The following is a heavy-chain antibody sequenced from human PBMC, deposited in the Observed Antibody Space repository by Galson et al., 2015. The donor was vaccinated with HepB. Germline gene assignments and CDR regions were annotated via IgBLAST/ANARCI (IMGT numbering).Heavy chain of an antibody. CDR1: GYSFTSYW. CDR2: IYPGDSDT. J-gene: IGHJ6*02. V-gene: IGHV5-51*01. CDR3: ARRRPGAYYYYGMDV. D-gene: IGHD1-1*01. Sequence: QSGAEVKKPGESLKISCKGSGYSFTSYWIGWVRQMPGKGLEWMGIIYPGDSDTRYSPSFQGQVTISADKSISTAYLQWSSLKASDTAMYYCARRRPGAYYYYGMDVWGQGTTVTVSS.